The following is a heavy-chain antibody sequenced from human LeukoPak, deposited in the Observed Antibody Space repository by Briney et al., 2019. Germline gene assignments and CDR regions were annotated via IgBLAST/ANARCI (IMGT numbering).Heavy chain of an antibody. V-gene: IGHV4-39*01. J-gene: IGHJ4*02. CDR1: GGSISSSSYY. D-gene: IGHD2-15*01. Sequence: PSETLSLTCTVSGGSISSSSYYWGWIRQPPGKGLEWIGSIYYSGSTYYNPSLKSRVTISVDTAKNPFSLKLSSVTAADTAVYYCARHVPLGPQTLVVVAAILGDFGYWGQGTLVTVSS. CDR3: ARHVPLGPQTLVVVAAILGDFGY. CDR2: IYYSGST.